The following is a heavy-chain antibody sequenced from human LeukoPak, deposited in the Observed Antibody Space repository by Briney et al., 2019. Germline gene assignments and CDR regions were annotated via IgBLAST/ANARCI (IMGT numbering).Heavy chain of an antibody. J-gene: IGHJ3*02. CDR1: GFTFSSYA. CDR2: ISSNGGST. CDR3: ARDGFSSGYPYDAFDI. Sequence: GGSLRLSCSASGFTFSSYAMHWVRQAPGKGLEYVSAISSNGGSTYYADSVKGRFTISRDNSKNTLYLQMNSLRAEDTAVHYCARDGFSSGYPYDAFDIWGQGTMVTVSS. D-gene: IGHD3-22*01. V-gene: IGHV3-64*04.